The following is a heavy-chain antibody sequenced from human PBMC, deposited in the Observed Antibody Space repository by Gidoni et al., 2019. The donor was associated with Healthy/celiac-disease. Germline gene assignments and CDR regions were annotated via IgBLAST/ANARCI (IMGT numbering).Heavy chain of an antibody. J-gene: IGHJ4*02. CDR2: IYYRGST. Sequence: QLQLQESGPGLVKPSETLSLTCTVSGGSISSSSYYWGWIRQPPGKGLEWIGSIYYRGSTYYNPSLKSRVTISVDTSKNQFSLKLSSVTAADTAVYYCAWFSGSYQDYWGQGTLVTVSS. V-gene: IGHV4-39*01. CDR1: GGSISSSSYY. D-gene: IGHD1-26*01. CDR3: AWFSGSYQDY.